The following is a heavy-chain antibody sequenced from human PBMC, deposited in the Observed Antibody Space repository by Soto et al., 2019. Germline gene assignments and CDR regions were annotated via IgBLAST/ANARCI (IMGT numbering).Heavy chain of an antibody. CDR1: GDSVSINIAA. D-gene: IGHD1-7*01. CDR2: TYYRSKWYN. J-gene: IGHJ6*02. CDR3: ARDPRITGTTLTYYYYYGMDV. Sequence: QTLSLTCAISGDSVSINIAAWNWIRQSPSRGLEWLGRTYYRSKWYNDYAVTVKSRITIKPSKSKNQFSLQLNSVTPDDTAVYYCARDPRITGTTLTYYYYYGMDVWGQGTTVTVSS. V-gene: IGHV6-1*01.